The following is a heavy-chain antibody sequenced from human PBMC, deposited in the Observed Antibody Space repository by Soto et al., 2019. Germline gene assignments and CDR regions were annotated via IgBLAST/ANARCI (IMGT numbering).Heavy chain of an antibody. J-gene: IGHJ6*02. CDR3: AKDRGVAVAGSGGMDV. Sequence: QVQLVESGGGVVQPGRSLRLSCAASGFTFSRYGMHWVRQAPGKGLEWAAVISYDGNNKYYADSVKGRFTISRDISKNTQYLQLNRLRAEDTAVYYCAKDRGVAVAGSGGMDVWGQGTTVTVSS. V-gene: IGHV3-30*18. CDR2: ISYDGNNK. D-gene: IGHD6-19*01. CDR1: GFTFSRYG.